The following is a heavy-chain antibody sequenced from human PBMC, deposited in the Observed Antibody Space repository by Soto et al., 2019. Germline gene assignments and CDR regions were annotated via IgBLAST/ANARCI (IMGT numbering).Heavy chain of an antibody. CDR2: IYHGGST. Sequence: PAETLSLTCAVSGYSISSGYYWCWLWQPPGKGRECCGSIYHGGSTYYNPSLNSRVTLSIDITNKHVSLILNSVTAADTAVYYCARVGPWVPYYYDSSPYTFENWFDPWGQGTQVTVSS. CDR1: GYSISSGYY. CDR3: ARVGPWVPYYYDSSPYTFENWFDP. J-gene: IGHJ5*02. D-gene: IGHD3-22*01. V-gene: IGHV4-38-2*01.